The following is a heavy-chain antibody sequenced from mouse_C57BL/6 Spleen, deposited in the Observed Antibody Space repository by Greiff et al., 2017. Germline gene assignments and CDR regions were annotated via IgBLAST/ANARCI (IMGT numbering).Heavy chain of an antibody. CDR3: TRPVVATRDYFDY. D-gene: IGHD1-1*01. CDR1: GFTFSDAW. Sequence: EVQGVESGGGLVQPGGSMKLSCAASGFTFSDAWMDWVRQSPEKGLEWVAEIRNKANNHATYYAESVKGRFTISRDDSKSSVYLQMNSLRAEDTGIYYCTRPVVATRDYFDYWGQGTTLTVSS. V-gene: IGHV6-6*01. CDR2: IRNKANNHAT. J-gene: IGHJ2*01.